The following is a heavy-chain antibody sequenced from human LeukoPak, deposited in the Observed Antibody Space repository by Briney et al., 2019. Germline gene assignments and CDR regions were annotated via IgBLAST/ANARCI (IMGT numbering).Heavy chain of an antibody. J-gene: IGHJ5*02. D-gene: IGHD2-2*03. CDR3: ATLDILVVPAAHSSSSWFAP. CDR2: INPNSGGT. CDR1: GYTFTGYY. V-gene: IGHV1-2*06. Sequence: GASVKVSCKASGYTFTGYYMHWVREAPGEGLEWMGRINPNSGGTNYAQKFQGRVTMTRDTSISTAYMELSRLRSDDTAVYYCATLDILVVPAAHSSSSWFAPWGQGTLVTVSS.